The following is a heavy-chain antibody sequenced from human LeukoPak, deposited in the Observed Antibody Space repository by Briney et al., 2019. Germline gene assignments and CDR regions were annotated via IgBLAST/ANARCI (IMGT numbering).Heavy chain of an antibody. CDR1: GYTFTGYY. J-gene: IGHJ4*02. CDR2: INPNSGGT. D-gene: IGHD3-9*01. CDR3: ARDSRNYDILTGYYPLYYFDY. Sequence: GASVKVSCKASGYTFTGYYMHWVRQAPGQGLEWMGWINPNSGGTNYAQKFQGRVTMTRDTSISTAYMELSRLRSDDTAVYYCARDSRNYDILTGYYPLYYFDYWGQGTLVTVSS. V-gene: IGHV1-2*02.